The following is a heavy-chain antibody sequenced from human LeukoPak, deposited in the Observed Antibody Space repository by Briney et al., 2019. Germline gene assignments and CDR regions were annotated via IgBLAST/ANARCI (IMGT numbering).Heavy chain of an antibody. Sequence: PSETLSLTCAVYGGSFSGYYWSWIRQPPGKGLEWIGYIYYSGSTNYNPSLKSRVTISVDTSKNQFSLKLSSVTAADTAVYYCARGKMATISWFDPWGQGTLVTVSS. D-gene: IGHD5-12*01. J-gene: IGHJ5*02. CDR1: GGSFSGYY. V-gene: IGHV4-59*08. CDR3: ARGKMATISWFDP. CDR2: IYYSGST.